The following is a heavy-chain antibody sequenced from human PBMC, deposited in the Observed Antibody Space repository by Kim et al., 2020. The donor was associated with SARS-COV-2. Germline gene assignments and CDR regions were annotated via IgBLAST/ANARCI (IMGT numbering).Heavy chain of an antibody. D-gene: IGHD4-17*01. V-gene: IGHV1-69*04. CDR1: GGTFSSYA. Sequence: SVKVSCKASGGTFSSYAISWVRQAPGQGLEWMGRIIPILGIANHAQKFQGRVTITADKSTSTAYMELSSLRSEDTAVYYCARKDYGGNSGHYYYYGMDVWGQGTTVTVSS. CDR2: IIPILGIA. J-gene: IGHJ6*02. CDR3: ARKDYGGNSGHYYYYGMDV.